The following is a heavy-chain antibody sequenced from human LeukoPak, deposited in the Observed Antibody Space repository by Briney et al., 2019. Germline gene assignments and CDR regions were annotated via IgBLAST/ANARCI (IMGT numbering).Heavy chain of an antibody. V-gene: IGHV3-23*01. Sequence: PGGSLRLSCAASGFAFSSYAMSWVCQAPGKGLEWVSGISVSGVSTDYADSVKGRFTISRDKSKNTLHLQMNTLRAEDTAVYFCAKERSHGLFFDYWGQGSPVTVSS. CDR2: ISVSGVST. J-gene: IGHJ4*02. CDR3: AKERSHGLFFDY. D-gene: IGHD4-17*01. CDR1: GFAFSSYA.